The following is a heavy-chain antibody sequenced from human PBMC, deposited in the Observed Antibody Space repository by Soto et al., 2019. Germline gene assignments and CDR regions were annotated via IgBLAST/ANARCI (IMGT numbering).Heavy chain of an antibody. Sequence: GGSLRLSCAASGFTFSILAMGWVRQSPGKGLEWVSTISGSGGSTYYADAVKGRFTISRDNSMGTLYLQMKSLRVEHTAIYYCAKAVPLGSTVGFGYWGQRALVTISS. V-gene: IGHV3-23*01. CDR1: GFTFSILA. J-gene: IGHJ4*02. CDR3: AKAVPLGSTVGFGY. D-gene: IGHD7-27*01. CDR2: ISGSGGST.